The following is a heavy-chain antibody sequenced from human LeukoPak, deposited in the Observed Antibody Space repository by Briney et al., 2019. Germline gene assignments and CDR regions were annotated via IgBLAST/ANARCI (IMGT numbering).Heavy chain of an antibody. D-gene: IGHD2-2*01. V-gene: IGHV3-30*02. Sequence: PGGSLRLSCAASGFTFSSYGMHWVRQAPGKGLEWVAFIRYDGSNKYYADSVKGRFTISRDNSKNTLYLQMNSLRAEDTAVYYCAKDLPRLPPGPGTSCYLWGQGTLVTVSS. CDR2: IRYDGSNK. CDR3: AKDLPRLPPGPGTSCYL. J-gene: IGHJ4*02. CDR1: GFTFSSYG.